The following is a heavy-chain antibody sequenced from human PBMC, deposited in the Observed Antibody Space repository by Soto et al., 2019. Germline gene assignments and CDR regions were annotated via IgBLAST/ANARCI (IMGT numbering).Heavy chain of an antibody. CDR1: GGTFSSYA. CDR2: IIPIFGTA. J-gene: IGHJ6*02. CDR3: ARSQGGSSSLDIYSYYYYGMDV. D-gene: IGHD2-15*01. Sequence: QVQLVQSGAEVKKPGSSVKVSCKAPGGTFSSYAISWVRQAPGQGLEWMGGIIPIFGTANYAQKFQGRVTNSADESTSTGYMELISLRSEDTAVYYCARSQGGSSSLDIYSYYYYGMDVWGQGTTVTVSS. V-gene: IGHV1-69*01.